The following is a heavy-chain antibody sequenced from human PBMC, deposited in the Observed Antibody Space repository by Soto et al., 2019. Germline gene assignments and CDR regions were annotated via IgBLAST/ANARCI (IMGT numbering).Heavy chain of an antibody. Sequence: QVQLVESGGGVVQPGRSLRLSCAASGFTFSSYGMHWVRQAPGKGLEWVAVIWYDGSNKYYADSVKGRFTISRDNSMNTLYLQINSLRAEDTAVYYCARNYDSSGYPRYYFDYWGQGTLVTVSS. CDR3: ARNYDSSGYPRYYFDY. V-gene: IGHV3-33*01. CDR1: GFTFSSYG. CDR2: IWYDGSNK. J-gene: IGHJ4*02. D-gene: IGHD3-22*01.